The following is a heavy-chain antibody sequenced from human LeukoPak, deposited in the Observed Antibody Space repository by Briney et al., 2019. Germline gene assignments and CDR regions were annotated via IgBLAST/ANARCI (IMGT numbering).Heavy chain of an antibody. D-gene: IGHD3-22*01. CDR1: GGSFSGYY. CDR2: INHSGST. V-gene: IGHV4-34*01. J-gene: IGHJ4*02. CDR3: ARGSPRYYYDSSGYYDY. Sequence: PSETLSLTCAVYGGSFSGYYWSWIRQPPGKGLEWIGEINHSGSTNYNPSLKSRVTISVDTSKNQFSLKLSPVTAADTAVYYCARGSPRYYYDSSGYYDYWGQGTLVTVSS.